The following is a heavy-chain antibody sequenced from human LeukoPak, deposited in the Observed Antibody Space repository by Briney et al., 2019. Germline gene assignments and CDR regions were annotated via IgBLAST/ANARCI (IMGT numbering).Heavy chain of an antibody. CDR1: GGSISSYY. Sequence: SETLSLTCTVSGGSISSYYWSWIRQPPGKGLEWIGYIYYSGSTNYNPSLKSRVTISIDTSKNQFSLKLSSVTAADTAVYYCARLFRTGAHSDYWGQGTLVTVSS. V-gene: IGHV4-59*01. CDR2: IYYSGST. CDR3: ARLFRTGAHSDY. D-gene: IGHD7-27*01. J-gene: IGHJ4*02.